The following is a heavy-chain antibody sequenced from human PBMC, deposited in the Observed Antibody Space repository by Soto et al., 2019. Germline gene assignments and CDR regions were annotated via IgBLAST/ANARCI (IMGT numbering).Heavy chain of an antibody. CDR1: GGSMRNYF. CDR3: AAGEASSRNLAPYYLDF. V-gene: IGHV4-59*01. D-gene: IGHD6-13*01. J-gene: IGHJ4*02. CDR2: IHYSGATSFFP. Sequence: ASETLSLTCTVSGGSMRNYFWTWIRQPPGKGLEWIGYIHYSGATSFFPSYNPSLRGRVTISEETSKNQFSLKLLSVTTADTAVYFCAAGEASSRNLAPYYLDFWGQGTLVTVSS.